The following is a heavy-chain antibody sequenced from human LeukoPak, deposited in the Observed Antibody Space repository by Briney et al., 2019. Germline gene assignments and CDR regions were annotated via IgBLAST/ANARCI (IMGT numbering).Heavy chain of an antibody. D-gene: IGHD3-22*01. CDR3: AKDTYYNSSGYEPQGSFDY. CDR1: GFTFSSYA. CDR2: ISGSGGNT. J-gene: IGHJ4*02. V-gene: IGHV3-23*01. Sequence: GGSLRLSCAASGFTFSSYAMSWVRQAPGKGLEWVSAISGSGGNTYYADSVKGRFTISRDNSKNTLYLQMNSLRAEDTAVYYCAKDTYYNSSGYEPQGSFDYWGQGTLVTVSS.